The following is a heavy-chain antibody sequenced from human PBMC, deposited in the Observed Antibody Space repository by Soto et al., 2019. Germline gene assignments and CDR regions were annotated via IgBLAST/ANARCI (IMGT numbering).Heavy chain of an antibody. CDR1: GFTFSSYA. J-gene: IGHJ6*02. CDR2: ISGSGGST. V-gene: IGHV3-23*01. CDR3: AKGVVVVVAATLYYYYGMDV. Sequence: PGGSLRLSCAASGFTFSSYAMSWVRQAPGKGLEWVSAISGSGGSTYYADSVKGRFTISRDNSKNTLYLQMNSLRAEDTAVYYCAKGVVVVVAATLYYYYGMDVWGQGTTVTVSS. D-gene: IGHD2-15*01.